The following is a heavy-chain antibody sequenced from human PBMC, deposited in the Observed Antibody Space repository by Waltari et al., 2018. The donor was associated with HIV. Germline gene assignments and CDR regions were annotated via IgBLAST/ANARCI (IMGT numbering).Heavy chain of an antibody. CDR1: GFTFSSYS. Sequence: EVQLVESGGGLVKPGGSLRLSCAASGFTFSSYSMNWVRQAPGKGLEWVSSISSSSSYIYYADSVKGRFTISRDNAKNSLYLQMNSLRAEDTAVYYCARGEEWERAVVTDFDYWGQGTLVTVSS. J-gene: IGHJ4*02. CDR3: ARGEEWERAVVTDFDY. D-gene: IGHD1-26*01. CDR2: ISSSSSYI. V-gene: IGHV3-21*01.